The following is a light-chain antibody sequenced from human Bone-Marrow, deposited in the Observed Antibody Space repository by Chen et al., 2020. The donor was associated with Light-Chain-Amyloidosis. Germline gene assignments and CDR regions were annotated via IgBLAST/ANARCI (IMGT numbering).Light chain of an antibody. J-gene: IGLJ3*02. CDR3: QVWDRSRDRPV. CDR2: EDS. CDR1: NSGSTS. V-gene: IGLV3-21*02. Sequence: SYVLTQPSSVSVAPGQTATIACGGNNSGSTSVHWYQQTPGQAPLLVVYEDSDRPSGIPERLAGSNSGNRATLTISRVEAGDGADYYCQVWDRSRDRPVFGGGAKLPVL.